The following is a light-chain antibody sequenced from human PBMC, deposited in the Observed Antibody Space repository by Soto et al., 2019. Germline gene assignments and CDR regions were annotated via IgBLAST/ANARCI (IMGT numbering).Light chain of an antibody. J-gene: IGKJ5*01. CDR2: AAS. V-gene: IGKV1-12*01. CDR1: QDISSW. Sequence: DIQMTQSPSSVSASVGDRVTITCRASQDISSWLAWYQQKPGKAPKVLIYAASSLQTGVPSRFSGSGSGTEFTLTISSLQPDDFATYFCQQAHSFPITFGQGTRLEIK. CDR3: QQAHSFPIT.